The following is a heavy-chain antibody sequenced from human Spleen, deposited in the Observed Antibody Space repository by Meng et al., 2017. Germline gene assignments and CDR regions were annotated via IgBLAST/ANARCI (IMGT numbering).Heavy chain of an antibody. J-gene: IGHJ4*02. V-gene: IGHV7-4-1*02. D-gene: IGHD5-12*01. CDR2: INTNTGNP. Sequence: QVELVQSVFALKKPGASVKVSCKASGYTFTSYTMNWVRQAPGQGLEWMGWINTNTGNPTYAQGFTGRFVFSLDTSVGTAYLQISSLKAEDTAVYYCARVNSGYVYDYWGQGTLVTVSS. CDR1: GYTFTSYT. CDR3: ARVNSGYVYDY.